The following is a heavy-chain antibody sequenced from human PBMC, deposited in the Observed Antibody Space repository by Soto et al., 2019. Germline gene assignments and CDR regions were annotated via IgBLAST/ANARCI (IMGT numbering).Heavy chain of an antibody. D-gene: IGHD3-10*01. CDR1: RFTFSTYA. Sequence: EVQLLESGGGLVQPGGSLRLSCAASRFTFSTYAMSWVRQAPGKGLEWVSDISASGGNTYYADSVKGRFTISRDNPKNTLYLQMNSLRAEDTAVYYCAKSAMVRGGGWFDPWGQGTLVTVSS. CDR3: AKSAMVRGGGWFDP. J-gene: IGHJ5*02. V-gene: IGHV3-23*01. CDR2: ISASGGNT.